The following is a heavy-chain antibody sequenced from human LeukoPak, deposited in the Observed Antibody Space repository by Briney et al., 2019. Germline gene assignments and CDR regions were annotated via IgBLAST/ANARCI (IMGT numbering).Heavy chain of an antibody. V-gene: IGHV4-61*01. D-gene: IGHD3-22*01. CDR1: GGSVSSGSYY. Sequence: SETLSLTCTVSGGSVSSGSYYWNWIRQPPGKGLEWLGYIYSSGTTNYNPSLQSRLTISVDTSRNQFSLKLRSVTAADTAVYYCARETTMILDYWGQGTLVTVSS. CDR2: IYSSGTT. J-gene: IGHJ4*02. CDR3: ARETTMILDY.